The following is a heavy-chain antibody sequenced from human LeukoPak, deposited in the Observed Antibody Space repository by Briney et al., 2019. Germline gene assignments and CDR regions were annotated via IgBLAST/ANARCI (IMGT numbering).Heavy chain of an antibody. CDR3: ASYLGYCSGGSCSYYFDF. CDR2: VYYTGST. CDR1: GGSINSHS. D-gene: IGHD2-15*01. J-gene: IGHJ4*01. Sequence: SETLSLTCTVSGGSINSHSWGWIRQPPGRALEWIGYVYYTGSTNYNPSLKSRATLSIDTSNYQFSLKLTSVTAADTAIYYCASYLGYCSGGSCSYYFDFWGHGTLVAVSS. V-gene: IGHV4-59*11.